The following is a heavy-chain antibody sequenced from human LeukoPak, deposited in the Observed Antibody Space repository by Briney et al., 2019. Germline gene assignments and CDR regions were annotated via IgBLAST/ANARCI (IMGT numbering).Heavy chain of an antibody. CDR1: GFTFSSYA. J-gene: IGHJ4*02. CDR2: ISGSGGST. D-gene: IGHD3-22*01. V-gene: IGHV3-23*01. Sequence: GGSLRLSCAASGFTFSSYAMSWVRQAPGKGLEWVSAISGSGGSTNYADSVKGRFTISRDNSKNTLYLQMNSLRAEDTAVYYCAKTPYYDSSGPAFFDYWGQGTLVTVSS. CDR3: AKTPYYDSSGPAFFDY.